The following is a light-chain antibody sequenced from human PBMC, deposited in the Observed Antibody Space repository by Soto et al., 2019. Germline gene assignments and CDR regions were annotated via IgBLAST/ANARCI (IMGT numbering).Light chain of an antibody. CDR1: SSDVGGYNF. V-gene: IGLV2-8*01. CDR2: DVT. J-gene: IGLJ3*02. CDR3: CSHAGSSTL. Sequence: QSVLTQPPSASGSPGQSVTISCTGSSSDVGGYNFVSWFQQYPGKAPKFVIFDVTKRPSGVPDRFSGSKSGNTAYLTVSGLQAEDEADYYCCSHAGSSTLFGGGTKLTVL.